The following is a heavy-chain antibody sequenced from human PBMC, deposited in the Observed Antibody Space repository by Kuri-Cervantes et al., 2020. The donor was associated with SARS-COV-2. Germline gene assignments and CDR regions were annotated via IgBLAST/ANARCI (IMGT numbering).Heavy chain of an antibody. D-gene: IGHD2-15*01. V-gene: IGHV4-4*07. CDR1: GGSFSGYY. J-gene: IGHJ6*02. CDR3: ARDNAVVAAAGNYSYYAMDV. Sequence: GSLRLSCAVYGGSFSGYYWTWIRQPAGKGLEWMGRVQTSGSTNYNPSLESRLTISIDTSKNQFSLKLRSVTAADTALYFCARDNAVVAAAGNYSYYAMDVWGQGTTVTVSS. CDR2: VQTSGST.